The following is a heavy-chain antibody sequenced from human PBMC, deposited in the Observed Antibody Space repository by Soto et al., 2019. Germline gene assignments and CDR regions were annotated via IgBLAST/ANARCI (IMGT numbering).Heavy chain of an antibody. CDR3: ATLMVVAATAPYYYYYYGMDV. J-gene: IGHJ6*02. Sequence: AGGSLRLSCAASGFTFSSYWMHWVRQAPGKGLVWVSRINSDGSSTSYADSVKGRFTISRDNAKNTLYLQMNSLRAEDTAVYYCATLMVVAATAPYYYYYYGMDVWGQGTTVTVSS. D-gene: IGHD2-15*01. CDR1: GFTFSSYW. CDR2: INSDGSST. V-gene: IGHV3-74*01.